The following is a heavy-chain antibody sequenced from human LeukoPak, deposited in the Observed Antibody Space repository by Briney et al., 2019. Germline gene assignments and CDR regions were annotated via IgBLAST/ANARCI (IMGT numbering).Heavy chain of an antibody. CDR3: ARGVLEWLLDY. CDR1: GYTFTSYY. J-gene: IGHJ4*02. Sequence: ASVKVSCKASGYTFTSYYMHWVRQAPGQGLEWMGIINPSGGSTSYAQKFQGRVTMTRNTSISTAYMELRSLRSEDTAVYYCARGVLEWLLDYWGQGTLVTVSS. D-gene: IGHD3-3*01. CDR2: INPSGGST. V-gene: IGHV1-46*01.